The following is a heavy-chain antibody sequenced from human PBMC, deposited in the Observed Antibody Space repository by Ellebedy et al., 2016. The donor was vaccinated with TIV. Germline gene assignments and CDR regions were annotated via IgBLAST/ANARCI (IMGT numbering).Heavy chain of an antibody. D-gene: IGHD3-9*01. Sequence: PGGSLRLSCEASGSTFSTHSMIWVRQAPGKGLEWVSSISSSGSYLYYADSVKGRFPISRDNAKNSLFLEMNGMRAEDTALYYCARVLPPTLTGWEGAADYWGQGTLVTVSS. V-gene: IGHV3-21*06. CDR2: ISSSGSYL. CDR1: GSTFSTHS. CDR3: ARVLPPTLTGWEGAADY. J-gene: IGHJ4*02.